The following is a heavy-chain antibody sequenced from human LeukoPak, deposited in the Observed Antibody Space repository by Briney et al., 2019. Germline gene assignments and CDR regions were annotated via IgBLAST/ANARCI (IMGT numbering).Heavy chain of an antibody. D-gene: IGHD3-22*01. V-gene: IGHV4-59*05. CDR2: IYYSGST. CDR1: GFTFSSNY. CDR3: ATDSSGYYSFDY. Sequence: GSLRLSCAASGFTFSSNYMSWVRQPPGKGLEWIGSIYYSGSTYYNPSLKSRVTISVDTSKNQLSLKLSSVTAADTAVYYCATDSSGYYSFDYWGQGTLVTVSS. J-gene: IGHJ4*02.